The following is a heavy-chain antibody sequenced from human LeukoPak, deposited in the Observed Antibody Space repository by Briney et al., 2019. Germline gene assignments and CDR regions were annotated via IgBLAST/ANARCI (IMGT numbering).Heavy chain of an antibody. V-gene: IGHV1-2*02. D-gene: IGHD3-22*01. CDR2: INPNSGGT. J-gene: IGHJ4*02. CDR1: GGTFSSYA. Sequence: ASVKVSCKASGGTFSSYAISWVRQAPGQGLEWMGWINPNSGGTNYAQKFQGRVTMTRDTSISTAYMELSRLRSDDTAVYYCARGVLYDSSGSFDYWGQGTLVTVSS. CDR3: ARGVLYDSSGSFDY.